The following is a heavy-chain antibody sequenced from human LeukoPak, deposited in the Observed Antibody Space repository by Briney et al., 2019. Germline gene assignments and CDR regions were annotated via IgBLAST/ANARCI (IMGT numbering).Heavy chain of an antibody. CDR2: ISSSSSYI. CDR1: GFTFSSYS. Sequence: GGSLRLSCAASGFTFSSYSMNWIRQAPGKGLEWVSSISSSSSYIYYADSVKGRFTISRDNAKNSLYLQMNSLRAEDTAVYYCARDPVATITPFDYWGQGTLVTVSS. J-gene: IGHJ4*02. V-gene: IGHV3-21*01. D-gene: IGHD5-12*01. CDR3: ARDPVATITPFDY.